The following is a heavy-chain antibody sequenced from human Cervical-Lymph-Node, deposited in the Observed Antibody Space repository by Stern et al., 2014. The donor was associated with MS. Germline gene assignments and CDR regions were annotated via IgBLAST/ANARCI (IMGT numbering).Heavy chain of an antibody. D-gene: IGHD7-27*01. V-gene: IGHV1-69*01. Sequence: VQLVQSGAEVKKPGSSVKVSCKTSGGTFTSYGISWVRQAPGQGLEWIGGIIPLFGTAHYGPRFQGRAPLAADESTNTVYMELNNLRSDDTALYYCARDHNWGADHCAMDVWGQGTTVTVSS. CDR2: IIPLFGTA. CDR1: GGTFTSYG. J-gene: IGHJ6*02. CDR3: ARDHNWGADHCAMDV.